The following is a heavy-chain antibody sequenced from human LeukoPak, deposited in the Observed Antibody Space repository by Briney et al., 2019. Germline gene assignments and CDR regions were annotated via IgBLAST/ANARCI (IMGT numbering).Heavy chain of an antibody. CDR1: GFTFSSYA. D-gene: IGHD3-10*01. CDR2: SSGSGGST. V-gene: IGHV3-23*01. Sequence: GSLILSCASSGFTFSSYAMGGVRQPPGKGLDWVSASSGSGGSTYYADSVKGRFTISRDNSKNTLYLQMNSLSAADTDVYYCAKDKFGVKHHNWFDPWGQGTLVTVSS. J-gene: IGHJ5*02. CDR3: AKDKFGVKHHNWFDP.